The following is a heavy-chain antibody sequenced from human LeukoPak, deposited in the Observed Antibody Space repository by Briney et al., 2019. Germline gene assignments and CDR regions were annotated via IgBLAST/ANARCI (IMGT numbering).Heavy chain of an antibody. V-gene: IGHV3-23*01. D-gene: IGHD4-17*01. CDR3: AKGGSTSRVTTSRVVFGYYYYMDV. CDR2: LSGSGGNT. CDR1: GFTFSSHA. Sequence: GGSLRLSCAASGFTFSSHAMSWVRQAPGKGLEWVSSLSGSGGNTYHADSVKGRFSISRDNSKNTLYLQLNSLRAEDTAVYYCAKGGSTSRVTTSRVVFGYYYYMDVWGKGTPVTVSS. J-gene: IGHJ6*03.